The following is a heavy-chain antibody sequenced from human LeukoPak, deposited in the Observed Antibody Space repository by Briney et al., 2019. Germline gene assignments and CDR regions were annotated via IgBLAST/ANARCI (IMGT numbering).Heavy chain of an antibody. CDR2: ISGSGGST. V-gene: IGHV3-23*01. Sequence: GRSLRLSCRASVFTFSRYAMSWVRQAPGRGLEWVSAISGSGGSTYYADSVKGRFPISRDNSKNTLYLQMNSLRAEDTAVYYCAKLATLVVPLDYWGQGTLVTVSS. D-gene: IGHD2-8*02. CDR1: VFTFSRYA. J-gene: IGHJ4*02. CDR3: AKLATLVVPLDY.